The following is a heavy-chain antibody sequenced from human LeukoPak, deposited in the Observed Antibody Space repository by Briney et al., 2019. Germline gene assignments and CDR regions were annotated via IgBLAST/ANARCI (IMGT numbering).Heavy chain of an antibody. J-gene: IGHJ4*02. V-gene: IGHV1-46*01. CDR1: AYTFTIYY. Sequence: ASLKLSCNASAYTFTIYYMHWVRQAPGQALEWMGIINPSGGSTSYAQKFQGRVTMTKDTSTSTVYMQLSSLRSEDTAVYCCARDEVVIRVVPFDYWGQGTLVTVSS. CDR3: ARDEVVIRVVPFDY. D-gene: IGHD3-22*01. CDR2: INPSGGST.